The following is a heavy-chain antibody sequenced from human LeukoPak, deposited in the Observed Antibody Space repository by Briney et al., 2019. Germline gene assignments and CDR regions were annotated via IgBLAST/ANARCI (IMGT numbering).Heavy chain of an antibody. CDR2: IYYSGST. V-gene: IGHV4-59*01. CDR1: GGSISSYY. CDR3: AIGSGSPAFDY. J-gene: IGHJ4*02. Sequence: TSETLSLTCTVSGGSISSYYWSWIRQPPGKGLEWIGYIYYSGSTNYNPSLKSRVTISVDTSKNQFSLKLSSVTAADTAVYYCAIGSGSPAFDYWGQGTLVTVSS. D-gene: IGHD1-26*01.